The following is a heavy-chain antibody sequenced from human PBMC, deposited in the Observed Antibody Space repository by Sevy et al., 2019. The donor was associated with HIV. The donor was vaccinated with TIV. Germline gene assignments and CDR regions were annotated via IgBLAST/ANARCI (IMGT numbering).Heavy chain of an antibody. D-gene: IGHD6-13*01. V-gene: IGHV3-53*01. CDR1: GFTVSSNY. Sequence: GGSLRLSCAASGFTVSSNYMSWVRQAPGKGLEWVSVIYSGGSTYYADSVKGRFTISRDNSKNTLYLQMNSLRAEDTAVYYCARFRGIAAAGDAFDIWGQGTMVTVSS. CDR2: IYSGGST. CDR3: ARFRGIAAAGDAFDI. J-gene: IGHJ3*02.